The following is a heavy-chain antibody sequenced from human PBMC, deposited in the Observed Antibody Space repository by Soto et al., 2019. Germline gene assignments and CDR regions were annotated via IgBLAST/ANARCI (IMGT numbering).Heavy chain of an antibody. CDR1: GYTLTELS. D-gene: IGHD3-10*01. Sequence: ASGKVSCKVSGYTLTELSMHWVRQAPGKGLEWMGGFDPEDGETIYAQKFQGRVTMTEDTSTDTAYMELSSLRSEDTAVYYCATGVWFPKPLPTGGALDIWGEGTTVT. CDR3: ATGVWFPKPLPTGGALDI. J-gene: IGHJ3*02. V-gene: IGHV1-24*01. CDR2: FDPEDGET.